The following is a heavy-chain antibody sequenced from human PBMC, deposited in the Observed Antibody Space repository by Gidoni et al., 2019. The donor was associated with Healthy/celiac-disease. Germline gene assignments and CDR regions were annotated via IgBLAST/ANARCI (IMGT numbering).Heavy chain of an antibody. CDR1: GGSFSGYY. CDR3: ARVADSYDSRGHFDS. CDR2: IKYSGST. Sequence: QVQLQQWGAGLLKPSETLSLTCAVYGGSFSGYYWRWIRQPPGKGLEWIGEIKYSGSTNYNPSLKSRATISVDTPKNQFSLKLTSVTAADTGVFYCARVADSYDSRGHFDSWGQGTLVTVSS. J-gene: IGHJ4*02. V-gene: IGHV4-34*01. D-gene: IGHD3-22*01.